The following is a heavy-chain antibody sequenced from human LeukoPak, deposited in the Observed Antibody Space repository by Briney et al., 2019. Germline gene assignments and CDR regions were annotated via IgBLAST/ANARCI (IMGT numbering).Heavy chain of an antibody. CDR2: HFYSGTT. V-gene: IGHV4-59*08. Sequence: SETLSLTCTVSGGSIRSYYWSWIRQPPGKGLEXXGYHFYSGTTDSNPSLKSRVTVSVDTSKNQFALKLSSVTAADTAVYYCARTYCSGGSCHFDYWGQGTLVTVSS. CDR1: GGSIRSYY. J-gene: IGHJ4*02. CDR3: ARTYCSGGSCHFDY. D-gene: IGHD2-15*01.